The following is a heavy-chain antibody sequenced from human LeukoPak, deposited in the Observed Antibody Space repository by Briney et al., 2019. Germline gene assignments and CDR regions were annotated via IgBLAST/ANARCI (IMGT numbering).Heavy chain of an antibody. CDR3: ARGRRYSGSYYDY. CDR1: GGSFSGYY. D-gene: IGHD1-26*01. J-gene: IGHJ4*02. V-gene: IGHV4-34*01. Sequence: PSETLSLTCAVYGGSFSGYYWSWIRQPPGKGLEWIGEINHSGSTNYNPSLKSRVTISVDTSKNQFSLKLSSVTAAGTAVYYCARGRRYSGSYYDYWGQGTLVTVSS. CDR2: INHSGST.